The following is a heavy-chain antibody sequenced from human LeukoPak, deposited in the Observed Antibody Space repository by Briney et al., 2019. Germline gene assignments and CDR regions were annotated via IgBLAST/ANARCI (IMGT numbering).Heavy chain of an antibody. CDR3: ARSFPPNYYHFLDS. V-gene: IGHV4-59*01. D-gene: IGHD3-22*01. Sequence: SETLSLTCTVSGGSISTYYWSWIRQPPGKGLEWIGYIYYSGSTNYNPSLKSRVTISLDTSKNQFSLKLNSVTAADTAMYYCARSFPPNYYHFLDSGAQGPLVPVSS. J-gene: IGHJ4*02. CDR2: IYYSGST. CDR1: GGSISTYY.